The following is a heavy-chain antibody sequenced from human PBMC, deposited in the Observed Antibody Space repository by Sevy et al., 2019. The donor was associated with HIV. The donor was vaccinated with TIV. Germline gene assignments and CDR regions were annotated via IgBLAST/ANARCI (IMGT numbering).Heavy chain of an antibody. Sequence: SETLSLTCTVSGGSISSYYWSWIRQPLGKGLEWIGYIYYSGSTNYNPSLKSRVTISVDTSKNQFSLKRSAVTAADTAVYYCARGSGSPDYWGQRTLVTVSS. CDR3: ARGSGSPDY. V-gene: IGHV4-59*01. CDR1: GGSISSYY. CDR2: IYYSGST. D-gene: IGHD2-15*01. J-gene: IGHJ4*02.